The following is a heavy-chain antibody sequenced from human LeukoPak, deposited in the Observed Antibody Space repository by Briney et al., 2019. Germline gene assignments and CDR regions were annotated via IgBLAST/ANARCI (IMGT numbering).Heavy chain of an antibody. J-gene: IGHJ4*02. V-gene: IGHV3-7*01. CDR1: GFTFSRSS. CDR2: INLDGSET. D-gene: IGHD1-26*01. Sequence: PGGSLRLSCAASGFTFSRSSMSWVRQAPGKGLEWVANINLDGSETDYVDSVKGRFTISRDNARNSLYLQMNSLRAEDTAVYFCAKNGNWGQGTLVTVSS. CDR3: AKNGN.